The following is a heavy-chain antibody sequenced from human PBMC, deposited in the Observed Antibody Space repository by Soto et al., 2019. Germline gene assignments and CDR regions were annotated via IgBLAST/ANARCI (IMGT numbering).Heavy chain of an antibody. CDR3: AKDLYGMDV. J-gene: IGHJ6*02. V-gene: IGHV3-30*18. CDR1: GFTSSSYG. CDR2: ISYDGSNK. Sequence: PGGSLRLSCAASGFTSSSYGMHWVRQAPGKGLEWVAVISYDGSNKYYADSVKGRFTISRDNSKNTLYLQMNSLRAEDTAVYYCAKDLYGMDVWGQGTTVTVSS.